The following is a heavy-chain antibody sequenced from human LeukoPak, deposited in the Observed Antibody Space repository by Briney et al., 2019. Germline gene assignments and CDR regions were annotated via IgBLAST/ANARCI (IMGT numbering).Heavy chain of an antibody. J-gene: IGHJ4*02. CDR2: INTYNGNT. V-gene: IGHV1-18*01. CDR3: ARDLVDGVGAPGAY. Sequence: ASVKVSCKASGYTFTNYGITWVRQAPGQGLEWMGWINTYNGNTNYAQKLQGRVTITTDTSTSTAYMELRSLRSDDTAVFYCARDLVDGVGAPGAYWGQGALVTVSS. CDR1: GYTFTNYG. D-gene: IGHD1-26*01.